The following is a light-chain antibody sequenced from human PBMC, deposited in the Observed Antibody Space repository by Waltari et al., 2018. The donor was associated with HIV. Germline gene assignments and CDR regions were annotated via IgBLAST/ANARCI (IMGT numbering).Light chain of an antibody. CDR3: LLYYGGAQV. CDR1: TGAVPSGFY. J-gene: IGLJ3*02. CDR2: STS. V-gene: IGLV7-43*01. Sequence: QAVVTQEPSLTVSPGGTVTLTCASSTGAVPSGFYPNWFQQKPGQAPRPLSYSTSKKHSWTPARFAGSLLGGKAALTLSSVQPEDEADYYCLLYYGGAQVFGGGTKLTVL.